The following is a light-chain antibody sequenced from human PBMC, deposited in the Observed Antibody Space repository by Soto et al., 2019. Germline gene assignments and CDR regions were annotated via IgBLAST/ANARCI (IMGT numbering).Light chain of an antibody. J-gene: IGKJ1*01. CDR2: KAS. V-gene: IGKV1-5*03. CDR1: QSISSW. Sequence: DMQLTQSPSTLSSSVGDRITLTCLASQSISSWLAWDQQKPGKAPKFLTYKASSLASGVPSRFSGSGSGTEFTLPISSLQPDDLATYYCQQYNSYPWTFGQGTKVDIK. CDR3: QQYNSYPWT.